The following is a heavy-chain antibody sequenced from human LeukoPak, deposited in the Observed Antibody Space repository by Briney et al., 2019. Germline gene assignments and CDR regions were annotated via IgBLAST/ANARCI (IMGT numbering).Heavy chain of an antibody. D-gene: IGHD2-2*01. CDR1: GGSISSGGYY. CDR3: ARTRRGYCSSTSCPYYFDY. J-gene: IGHJ4*02. V-gene: IGHV4-31*03. CDR2: IYYSRST. Sequence: SETLPLTCTVSGGSISSGGYYWSWIRQHPGKGLEWIGYIYYSRSTYYNPSLKSRVTISVDTSKNQFSLKLSSVTAADTAVYYCARTRRGYCSSTSCPYYFDYWGQGTLVTVSS.